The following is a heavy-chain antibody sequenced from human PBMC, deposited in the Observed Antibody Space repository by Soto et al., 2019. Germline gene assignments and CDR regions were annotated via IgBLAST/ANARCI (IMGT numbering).Heavy chain of an antibody. J-gene: IGHJ1*01. CDR2: INSDGSTT. V-gene: IGHV3-74*01. Sequence: EVQLVESGGGLVQPGGSLRLTCAVSGFTFSNYWMHWVRQAPGKGLVWVSHINSDGSTTTYADSVKGRFTISRDNAENTLYLQMNSLRAEDTAMYYCARAGGAGGNYMSFQHWGQGSLVTVSS. CDR3: ARAGGAGGNYMSFQH. CDR1: GFTFSNYW. D-gene: IGHD1-7*01.